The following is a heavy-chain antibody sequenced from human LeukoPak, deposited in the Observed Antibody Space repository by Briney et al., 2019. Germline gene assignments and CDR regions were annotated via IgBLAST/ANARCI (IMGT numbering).Heavy chain of an antibody. Sequence: GGSLRLSCAASGFTFSSYGMHWVRQAPGKGLEWVAFIRYDGSNKYYADSVKGRFTISRDNSKNTLYLQMNSLRAEDTAVYYCAKLYAASSSWLPNYYYYYMDVWGKGTTVTVSS. CDR1: GFTFSSYG. CDR2: IRYDGSNK. V-gene: IGHV3-30*02. D-gene: IGHD6-13*01. CDR3: AKLYAASSSWLPNYYYYYMDV. J-gene: IGHJ6*03.